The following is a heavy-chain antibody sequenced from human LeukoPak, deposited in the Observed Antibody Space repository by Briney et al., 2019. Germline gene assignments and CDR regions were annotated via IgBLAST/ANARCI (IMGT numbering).Heavy chain of an antibody. Sequence: KTSETLSLTCAVYGGSFSGYYWSWIRQPPGKGLEWIGEINHSGSTNYNPSLKSRVTISVDTSKNQFSLKLSSVTAADTAVYYCARGPSKGTVTPRGWFDPWGQGTLVTVSS. D-gene: IGHD4-17*01. J-gene: IGHJ5*02. CDR2: INHSGST. CDR1: GGSFSGYY. CDR3: ARGPSKGTVTPRGWFDP. V-gene: IGHV4-34*01.